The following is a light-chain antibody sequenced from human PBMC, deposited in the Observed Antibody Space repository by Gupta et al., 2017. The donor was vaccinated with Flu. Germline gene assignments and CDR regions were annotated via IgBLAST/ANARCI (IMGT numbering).Light chain of an antibody. CDR1: SGDIGGHNY. CDR3: SSYAGPHL. CDR2: YVS. J-gene: IGLJ2*01. V-gene: IGLV2-11*01. Sequence: QSALSQPRSVSGSPGQSVTISCTGTSGDIGGHNYVSWYQQHPGKAPKLILYYVSTRPSEGNARFSGATSGDTASLTLSGRQAEDEDDYFSSSYAGPHLFGGGTRLTVL.